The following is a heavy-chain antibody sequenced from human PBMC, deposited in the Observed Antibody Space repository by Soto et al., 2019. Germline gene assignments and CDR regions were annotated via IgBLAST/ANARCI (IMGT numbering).Heavy chain of an antibody. CDR2: INPNSGGT. V-gene: IGHV1-2*02. CDR3: ARVRTGYSSGWYVSEHGYFDY. CDR1: GYTFTGYY. D-gene: IGHD6-19*01. Sequence: ASVKVSCKASGYTFTGYYMHWVRQAPGQGLEWMGWINPNSGGTNYAQKFQGRVTMTRDTSISTAYMELSRLRSDDTAVYYCARVRTGYSSGWYVSEHGYFDYWSQGTLVTVSS. J-gene: IGHJ4*02.